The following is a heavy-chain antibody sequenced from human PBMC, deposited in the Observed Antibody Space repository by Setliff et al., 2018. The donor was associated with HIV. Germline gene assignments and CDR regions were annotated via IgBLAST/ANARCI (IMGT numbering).Heavy chain of an antibody. V-gene: IGHV4-39*07. CDR3: ARVYDSSRFFDY. CDR2: INHSGST. CDR1: GGSISRSSYH. D-gene: IGHD3-22*01. Sequence: PSETLSLTCTVSGGSISRSSYHWGWIRQPPGKGLEWIGEINHSGSTNYNPSLKSRVTISVDTSKNQFSLKLSSVTAADTAVYYCARVYDSSRFFDYWGQGTLVTVSS. J-gene: IGHJ4*02.